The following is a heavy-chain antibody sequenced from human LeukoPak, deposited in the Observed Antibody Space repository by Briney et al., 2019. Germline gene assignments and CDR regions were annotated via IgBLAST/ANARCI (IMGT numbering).Heavy chain of an antibody. CDR1: GFIFSSYV. D-gene: IGHD5-24*01. CDR3: ARVPDGYNLGTYFDP. V-gene: IGHV3-53*01. J-gene: IGHJ5*02. Sequence: GGSLRLSCAASGFIFSSYVMGWVRQAPGKTLEWVSVIYTSGNTYYADSVKGRFTISRDNSKNTLYLQMNSLRAEDTAVYYCARVPDGYNLGTYFDPWGQGTLVTVSS. CDR2: IYTSGNT.